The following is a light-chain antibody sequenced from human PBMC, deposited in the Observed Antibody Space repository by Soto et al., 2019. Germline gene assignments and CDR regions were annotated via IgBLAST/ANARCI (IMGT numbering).Light chain of an antibody. CDR3: QQSYSTHFT. V-gene: IGKV1-39*01. J-gene: IGKJ3*01. CDR1: QSISNY. CDR2: AAS. Sequence: DIQMTQSPSSLSASVGDRVTITCRASQSISNYLNWFQQKPGKAPKLLIHAASSLQSGVPSRFSGSGSGTDFTLTISSLQPEDFVTYYCQQSYSTHFTFGHG.